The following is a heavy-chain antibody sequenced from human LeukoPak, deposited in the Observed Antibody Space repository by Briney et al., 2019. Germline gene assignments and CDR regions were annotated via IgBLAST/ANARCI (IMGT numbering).Heavy chain of an antibody. CDR3: ANDQWDYQGFDI. D-gene: IGHD1-7*01. Sequence: GRSLRLSCAPSGFTFSSYGTHWGRQAPGKGLEWVAVISYDGSNKYYADSVKGRFTISRDNSKNTVYVQMNGLRAGDTAVYYCANDQWDYQGFDIWGRGTMVTVSS. CDR2: ISYDGSNK. V-gene: IGHV3-30*18. J-gene: IGHJ3*02. CDR1: GFTFSSYG.